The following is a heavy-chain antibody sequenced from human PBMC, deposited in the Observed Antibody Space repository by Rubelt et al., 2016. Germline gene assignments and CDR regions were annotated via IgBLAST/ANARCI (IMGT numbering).Heavy chain of an antibody. J-gene: IGHJ4*02. D-gene: IGHD1-1*01. CDR2: ISAGNGNT. CDR1: GYTFDNYA. Sequence: QVQIVQSGAEVKKPGASVTVSCKASGYTFDNYAMHWVRQAPGQRLEWMGWISAGNGNTGYSQKFQGRVTIARDTSASTVYMELGSRRYEETAVYYCASEDVGTSYFDYWGQGTLVTVSS. V-gene: IGHV1-3*01. CDR3: ASEDVGTSYFDY.